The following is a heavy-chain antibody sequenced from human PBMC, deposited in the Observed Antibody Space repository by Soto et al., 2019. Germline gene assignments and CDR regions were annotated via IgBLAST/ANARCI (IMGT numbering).Heavy chain of an antibody. CDR1: GFSFDTYW. CDR3: VCGGNYFVY. CDR2: IDQGGSDR. V-gene: IGHV3-7*01. J-gene: IGHJ4*02. Sequence: EVQLVESGGGLVQPGGSLRLSCAASGFSFDTYWMTWVRQPPGKGLEWVANIDQGGSDRYYVDDVRGRSTISRDNDKNSLYLQMNSLRAEDTAVYYCVCGGNYFVYWGQGSLVTVS. D-gene: IGHD3-16*01.